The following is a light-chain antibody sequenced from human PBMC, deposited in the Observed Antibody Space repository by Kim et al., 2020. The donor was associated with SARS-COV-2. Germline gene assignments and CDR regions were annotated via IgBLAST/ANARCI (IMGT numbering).Light chain of an antibody. CDR3: QSYDSSNQV. CDR2: EDN. J-gene: IGLJ3*02. CDR1: SGSIASNY. Sequence: GKTVTISCTGSSGSIASNYVQWYQPRPGSAPTTVIYEDNQRPSGVPDRFSGSIDSSSNTASLTISGLKTEDEADYYCQSYDSSNQVFGGGTQLTVL. V-gene: IGLV6-57*02.